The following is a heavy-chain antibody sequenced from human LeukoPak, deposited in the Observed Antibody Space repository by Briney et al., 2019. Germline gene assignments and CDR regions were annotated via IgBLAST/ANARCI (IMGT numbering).Heavy chain of an antibody. CDR3: TRQQLGAFDI. J-gene: IGHJ3*02. CDR1: GFTFSTYW. D-gene: IGHD6-13*01. V-gene: IGHV3-74*01. CDR2: INSDGSST. Sequence: PGGSLRLSCAASGFTFSTYWMHWVRQAPGTGLVWVSRINSDGSSTTYADSVKGRFTISRDNAKNTLSLQMNSLRAEDTAVYYCTRQQLGAFDIWGPGTMVTVSS.